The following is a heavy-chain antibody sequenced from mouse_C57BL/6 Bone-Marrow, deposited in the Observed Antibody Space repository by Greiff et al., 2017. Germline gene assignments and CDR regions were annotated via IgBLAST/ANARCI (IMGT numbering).Heavy chain of an antibody. CDR2: ISSGGSYT. CDR1: GFTFSSYG. J-gene: IGHJ2*01. D-gene: IGHD2-1*01. CDR3: ARRRNYEDY. Sequence: EVKLVESGGDLVKPGGSLKLPCAASGFTFSSYGMSWVRQTPDKRLEWVATISSGGSYTYYPDSVKGRFTISRDNAKNTLYLQMSSLKSEDTAMYYCARRRNYEDYWGRGTTLTVSS. V-gene: IGHV5-6*02.